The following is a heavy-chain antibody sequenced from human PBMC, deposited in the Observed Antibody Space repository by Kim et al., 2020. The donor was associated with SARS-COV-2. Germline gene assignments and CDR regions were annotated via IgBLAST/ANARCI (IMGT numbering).Heavy chain of an antibody. CDR1: GGSISSYY. Sequence: SETLSLTCTVSGGSISSYYWSWIRQPPGKGLEWIGYIYYSGSTNYNPSLKSRVTISVDTSKNQFSLKLSSVTAADTAVYYCARARPSIVGATRWFDPWGQGTLVTVSS. J-gene: IGHJ5*02. V-gene: IGHV4-59*01. D-gene: IGHD1-26*01. CDR3: ARARPSIVGATRWFDP. CDR2: IYYSGST.